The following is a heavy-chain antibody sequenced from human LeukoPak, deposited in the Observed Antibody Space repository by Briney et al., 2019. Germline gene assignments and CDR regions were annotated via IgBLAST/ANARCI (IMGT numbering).Heavy chain of an antibody. J-gene: IGHJ4*02. D-gene: IGHD6-19*01. CDR3: AGRLRYSSGWYLDY. Sequence: PSETLSLTCTVSGGSIRSSYYYWGWIRQPPGKGLEWIGSIYDSGSTYYNPSLKSRVTISVDTSKNQFSLKLSSVTAADTAVYYCAGRLRYSSGWYLDYWGQGTLVTVSS. CDR2: IYDSGST. CDR1: GGSIRSSYYY. V-gene: IGHV4-39*07.